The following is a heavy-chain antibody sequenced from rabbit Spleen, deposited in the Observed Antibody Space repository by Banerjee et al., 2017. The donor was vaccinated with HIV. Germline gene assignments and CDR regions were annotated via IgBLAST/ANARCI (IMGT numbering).Heavy chain of an antibody. D-gene: IGHD8-1*01. Sequence: QEQLEGSGGGLVKPGASLTLTCTASGVSFSSNHYMCWVRQAPGKGLEWIACIDAGSSGFTYFASWAKGRFTCSKTSSTTVTLQMTSLTAADTATYFCARDSASSFSSYGMDLWGPGTLVTVS. V-gene: IGHV1S45*01. J-gene: IGHJ6*01. CDR3: ARDSASSFSSYGMDL. CDR2: IDAGSSGFT. CDR1: GVSFSSNHY.